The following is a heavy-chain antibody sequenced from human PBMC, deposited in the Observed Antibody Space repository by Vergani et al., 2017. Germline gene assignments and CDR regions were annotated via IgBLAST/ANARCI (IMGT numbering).Heavy chain of an antibody. Sequence: QVQLVQSGAEVKKPGSSVKVSCKASGGTFSSYTISWVRQAPGQGLEWMGRIIPILGIANYAQKFQGRVTITRDTSASTAYMELSSLRSEDTAVYYCARDPAYSSLLRGYDAFDIWGKGTMVTVSS. D-gene: IGHD5-18*01. CDR1: GGTFSSYT. V-gene: IGHV1-69*08. CDR3: ARDPAYSSLLRGYDAFDI. J-gene: IGHJ3*02. CDR2: IIPILGIA.